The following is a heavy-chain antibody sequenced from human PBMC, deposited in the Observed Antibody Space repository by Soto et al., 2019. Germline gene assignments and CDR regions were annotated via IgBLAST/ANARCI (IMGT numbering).Heavy chain of an antibody. Sequence: ESGGGVVQPGRSLRLSCAASGFTFSSYGMHWVRQAPGKGLEWVAVISYDGSNKYYADSVKGRFTISRDNSKNTLYLQMNSLRAEDTAVYYCAKDRGSGSYTYYYGMDVWGQGTTVTVSS. CDR1: GFTFSSYG. J-gene: IGHJ6*02. V-gene: IGHV3-30*18. CDR3: AKDRGSGSYTYYYGMDV. D-gene: IGHD3-10*01. CDR2: ISYDGSNK.